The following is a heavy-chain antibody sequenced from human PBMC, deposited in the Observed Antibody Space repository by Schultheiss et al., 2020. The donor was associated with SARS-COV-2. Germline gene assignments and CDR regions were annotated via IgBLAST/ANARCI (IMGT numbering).Heavy chain of an antibody. V-gene: IGHV4-59*01. CDR1: GGSISSYY. CDR3: ARAAPYKGYYYGMDV. D-gene: IGHD1-14*01. J-gene: IGHJ6*02. Sequence: SETLSLTCTVSGGSISSYYWSWTRQPPGKGLEWIGYIYYIGNTNYNPSLKSRVTISVHTSKNQFSLKLSSVTAADTAVYYCARAAPYKGYYYGMDVWGQGTTVTVSS. CDR2: IYYIGNT.